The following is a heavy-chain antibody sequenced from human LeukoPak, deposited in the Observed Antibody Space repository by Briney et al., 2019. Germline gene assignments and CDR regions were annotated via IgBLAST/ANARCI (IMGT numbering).Heavy chain of an antibody. CDR3: ARGFLEAAAGTVTTYYNYNYMDV. V-gene: IGHV6-1*01. D-gene: IGHD6-13*01. CDR2: TYYRSKWYN. CDR1: GDSVSSNSAA. Sequence: SQTLSLTCAISGDSVSSNSAAWNWIRQSPSRGLEWLGRTYYRSKWYNDYAVSVKSRITINPDTSKNQFSLQLNSVTPEDTGVYYCARGFLEAAAGTVTTYYNYNYMDVWGKGTTVTVSS. J-gene: IGHJ6*03.